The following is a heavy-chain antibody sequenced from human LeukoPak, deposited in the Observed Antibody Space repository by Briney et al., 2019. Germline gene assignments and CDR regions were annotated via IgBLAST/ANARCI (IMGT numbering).Heavy chain of an antibody. Sequence: GGSLRLSCVASGFTFSSYGMSWVRQAPGKGLEWVSSTSGSGDDTYYANSVKGRFTLSRDNSKNTLYLQMNSLRADDTAVYYCAKKRSSGGATQFDYWGQGTLVTVSS. J-gene: IGHJ4*02. CDR3: AKKRSSGGATQFDY. CDR2: TSGSGDDT. D-gene: IGHD2-15*01. CDR1: GFTFSSYG. V-gene: IGHV3-23*01.